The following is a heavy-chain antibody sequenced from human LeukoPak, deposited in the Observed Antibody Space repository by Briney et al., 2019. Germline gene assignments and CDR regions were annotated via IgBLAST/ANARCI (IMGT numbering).Heavy chain of an antibody. CDR1: GGSISSGGYY. Sequence: SQTLSLTCTVSGGSISSGGYYWSWLRQHPGKGLEWIGCIYYSGSTYYDPSLKSRVSISVDTSKNQFSLKLSSVTAADTAVYSCARDKYSGSSFDAFDIWGQGTMVTVSS. J-gene: IGHJ3*02. D-gene: IGHD1-26*01. V-gene: IGHV4-31*03. CDR3: ARDKYSGSSFDAFDI. CDR2: IYYSGST.